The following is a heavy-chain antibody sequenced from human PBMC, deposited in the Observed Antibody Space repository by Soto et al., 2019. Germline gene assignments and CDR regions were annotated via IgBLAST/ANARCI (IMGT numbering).Heavy chain of an antibody. CDR1: GGSFSGDY. CDR3: ARDKITGLFDY. V-gene: IGHV4-34*01. Sequence: PSESLSRTCAVDGGSFSGDYWTWIRQPPGPGLEWIGEINHSGSTNYNPALKSRVTISVDTSKNQFSLKLTSVTAADTAVYYCARDKITGLFDYWGQGTLVTVS. CDR2: INHSGST. D-gene: IGHD1-1*01. J-gene: IGHJ4*02.